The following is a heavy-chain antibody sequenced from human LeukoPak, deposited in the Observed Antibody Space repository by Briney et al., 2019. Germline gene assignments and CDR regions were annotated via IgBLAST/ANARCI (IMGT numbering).Heavy chain of an antibody. CDR3: VRDAIGSGSTDY. Sequence: SETLSLTCAVYGGSFSGYYWSWIRQPPGKGLEWIGEINHSGSTNYNPSLKSRVTISVDTSKNQFSLKLSSVTAADTAVYYCVRDAIGSGSTDYWGQGTLVTVSS. CDR2: INHSGST. V-gene: IGHV4-34*01. J-gene: IGHJ4*02. CDR1: GGSFSGYY. D-gene: IGHD3-10*01.